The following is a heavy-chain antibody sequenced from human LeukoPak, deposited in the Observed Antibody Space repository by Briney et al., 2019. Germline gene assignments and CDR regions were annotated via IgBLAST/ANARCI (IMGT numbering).Heavy chain of an antibody. V-gene: IGHV3-7*01. D-gene: IGHD3-10*02. J-gene: IGHJ6*04. CDR2: IKKDGSEK. Sequence: PGGSLRLSCAASGFTFSSYYMSWVRQAPGKGLEWVANIKKDGSEKYYVDSVKGRFTISRDNAKTSLYLQMNRLRAEDTAVYYCAELGITMIGGVWGKGTTVTISS. CDR3: AELGITMIGGV. CDR1: GFTFSSYY.